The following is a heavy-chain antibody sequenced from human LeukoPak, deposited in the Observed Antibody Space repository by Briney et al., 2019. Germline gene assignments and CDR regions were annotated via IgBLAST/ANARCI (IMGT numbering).Heavy chain of an antibody. Sequence: SETLSLTCTVSAGSISSYYWSWVRQPPGRGLERIGHIYYSGSTNYNPSLKSRVTLSVDTSKNQFSLKLRSVTAADTAVYYCARRGSGSYSPFDYWGQGTLVTVSS. CDR1: AGSISSYY. CDR2: IYYSGST. CDR3: ARRGSGSYSPFDY. J-gene: IGHJ4*02. D-gene: IGHD3-10*01. V-gene: IGHV4-59*08.